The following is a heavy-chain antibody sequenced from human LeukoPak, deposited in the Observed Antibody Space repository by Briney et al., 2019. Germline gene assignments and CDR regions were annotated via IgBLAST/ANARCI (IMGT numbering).Heavy chain of an antibody. CDR3: TTEKDLCYYDSSGYFH. J-gene: IGHJ4*02. CDR1: GFSFTDAW. CDR2: IKSKADGGRA. Sequence: GGSLRLSCAASGFSFTDAWMSWVRQAPGRGLEWVGRIKSKADGGRAEYAATVKGRFFISRDDAKSTLYVQMNRLRTEDTAVYYCTTEKDLCYYDSSGYFHWGQGSLVTVSS. D-gene: IGHD3-22*01. V-gene: IGHV3-15*01.